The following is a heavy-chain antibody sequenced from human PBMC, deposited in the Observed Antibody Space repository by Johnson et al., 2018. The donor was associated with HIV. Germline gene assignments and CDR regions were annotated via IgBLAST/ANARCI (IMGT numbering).Heavy chain of an antibody. CDR3: AKEAGRRDRHAFDI. CDR2: IRYDGSNK. V-gene: IGHV3-30*02. CDR1: GFTFSSYG. D-gene: IGHD1-14*01. Sequence: QVQLVESGGGLVQPGGSLRLSCAASGFTFSSYGMHWVRQAPGKGLEWVAFIRYDGSNKYYADSVKGRFTISRDNSKNTLYLQMNSLRAEDTAVYYCAKEAGRRDRHAFDIWGQGTMVTVSS. J-gene: IGHJ3*02.